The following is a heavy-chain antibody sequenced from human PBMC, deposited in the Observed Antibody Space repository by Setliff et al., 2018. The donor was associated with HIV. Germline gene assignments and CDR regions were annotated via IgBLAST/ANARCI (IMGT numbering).Heavy chain of an antibody. CDR3: AGGAYSYGWDYYNYGMDG. D-gene: IGHD5-18*01. J-gene: IGHJ6*02. Sequence: SVKVSCKASGGTFSSYAISWVRQSPGQGLEWMGRIIPLFGTTNYAEKFQGKVTITADKSTRTVYMELSSLRSEDTAVYYCAGGAYSYGWDYYNYGMDGWGQGTTVTV. CDR2: IIPLFGTT. CDR1: GGTFSSYA. V-gene: IGHV1-69*06.